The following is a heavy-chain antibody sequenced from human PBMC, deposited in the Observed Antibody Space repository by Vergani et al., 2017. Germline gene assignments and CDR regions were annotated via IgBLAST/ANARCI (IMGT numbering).Heavy chain of an antibody. V-gene: IGHV1-3*01. Sequence: QVQLVQSGAEVKKPGASVKVSCKASGYPFTSYAMHWVRQAPGQRREWMGWINAGNGNTKYSQKFQGRVTITRGTSASTAYMELSSLRSEDTAVYYCARDRYGPGGDYYYGMDVWGQGTTVTVSS. CDR3: ARDRYGPGGDYYYGMDV. CDR2: INAGNGNT. D-gene: IGHD2-8*02. J-gene: IGHJ6*02. CDR1: GYPFTSYA.